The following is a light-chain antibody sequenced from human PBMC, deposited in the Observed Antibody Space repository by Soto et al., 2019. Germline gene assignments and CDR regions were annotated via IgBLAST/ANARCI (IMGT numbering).Light chain of an antibody. J-gene: IGKJ4*01. CDR2: DAS. V-gene: IGKV3-11*01. CDR1: QSVSSY. CDR3: QQRSNWPLT. Sequence: EIVVTQSPATLSLSPGERATLSCRASQSVSSYLAWYQQKPGQAPRLLIYDASNRATGIPARFSGSGSGTDFTLTISSLEPEDFAVYYCQQRSNWPLTFGGGTKVAIK.